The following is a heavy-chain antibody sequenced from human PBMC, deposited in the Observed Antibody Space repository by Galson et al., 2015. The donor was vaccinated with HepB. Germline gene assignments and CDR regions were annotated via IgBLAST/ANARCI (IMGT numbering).Heavy chain of an antibody. V-gene: IGHV3-33*05. CDR2: ISYDGSGK. CDR1: GFTFTTYG. J-gene: IGHJ6*03. Sequence: SLRLSCAASGFTFTTYGMHWVRQAPGKGLEWVALISYDGSGKYYADSVKGRFTISRDNSKNTLYLQMNSLRAEDTAVYYCTRGPWELLEDLGYFYYYYYMDVWGKGTTVTVSS. CDR3: TRGPWELLEDLGYFYYYYYMDV. D-gene: IGHD1-26*01.